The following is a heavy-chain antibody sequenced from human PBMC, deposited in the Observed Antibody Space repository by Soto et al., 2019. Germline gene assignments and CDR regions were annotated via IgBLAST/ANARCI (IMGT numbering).Heavy chain of an antibody. V-gene: IGHV1-24*01. Sequence: ASVKVSCKVSGYTLTELSMHWVRQAPGKGLEWMGGFDPEDGETIYAQKFQGRVTMTEDTSTDTAYMELSSLRSEDTAVYYCATGGLLEWLLLGNGPGGFDPWGQGTLVTVSS. D-gene: IGHD3-3*01. J-gene: IGHJ5*02. CDR2: FDPEDGET. CDR3: ATGGLLEWLLLGNGPGGFDP. CDR1: GYTLTELS.